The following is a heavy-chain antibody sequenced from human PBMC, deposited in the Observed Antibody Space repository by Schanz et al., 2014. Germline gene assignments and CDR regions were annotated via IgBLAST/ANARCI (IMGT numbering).Heavy chain of an antibody. CDR1: GFNFITFA. CDR2: IGGDASRT. CDR3: ARPPPLVRGIAGWFGP. V-gene: IGHV3-23*04. D-gene: IGHD3-10*01. J-gene: IGHJ5*02. Sequence: EVHLVESGGGLVQPGGSLRLSCAASGFNFITFAMSWVRQAPGKGPEWVSAIGGDASRTYYADSVKGRFTISRENSKSTRYLQINSLRADDTAVYYCARPPPLVRGIAGWFGPWGQGSLVTVSS.